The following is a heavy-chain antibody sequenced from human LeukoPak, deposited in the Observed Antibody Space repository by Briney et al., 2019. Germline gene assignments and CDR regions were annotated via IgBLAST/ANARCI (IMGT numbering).Heavy chain of an antibody. CDR3: ATVEYGSGSYDAFDI. J-gene: IGHJ3*02. CDR2: ITQTGGTI. V-gene: IGHV3-48*04. D-gene: IGHD3-10*01. Sequence: GGSLRLSCAASGFTFSSYRMSWVRQTPGKGLEWLSYITQTGGTIYYADSVKGRFTISRDNAKNSLYLQINSLRAEDTAVYYCATVEYGSGSYDAFDIWGQGTMVTVSS. CDR1: GFTFSSYR.